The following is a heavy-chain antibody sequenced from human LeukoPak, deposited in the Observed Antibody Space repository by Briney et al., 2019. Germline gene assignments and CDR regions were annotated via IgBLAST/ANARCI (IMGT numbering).Heavy chain of an antibody. V-gene: IGHV3-23*01. CDR3: ARDPGYSSGTALDY. J-gene: IGHJ4*02. CDR1: GFTFSSYA. Sequence: PGGSLRLSCAASGFTFSSYAMSWVRQAPGKGLKWFSGISDSGGNTYYADSVKGRFTISRDNSKNTVYLHMNSLRAEDTAVYYCARDPGYSSGTALDYWGQGTLVTVSS. CDR2: ISDSGGNT. D-gene: IGHD6-19*01.